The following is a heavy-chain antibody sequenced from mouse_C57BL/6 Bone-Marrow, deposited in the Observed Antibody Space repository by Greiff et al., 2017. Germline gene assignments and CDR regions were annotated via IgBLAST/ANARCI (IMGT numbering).Heavy chain of an antibody. V-gene: IGHV3-6*01. CDR3: ARVVYDYDWFAY. CDR1: GYSITSGYY. CDR2: ISYDGSN. Sequence: EVKLMESGPGLVKPSQSLSLTCSVTGYSITSGYYWNWIRQFPGNKLEWMGYISYDGSNNYNPSLKNRISITRDTSKNQFFLKLNSVTTEDTATYYCARVVYDYDWFAYWGQGTLVTVSA. J-gene: IGHJ3*01. D-gene: IGHD2-4*01.